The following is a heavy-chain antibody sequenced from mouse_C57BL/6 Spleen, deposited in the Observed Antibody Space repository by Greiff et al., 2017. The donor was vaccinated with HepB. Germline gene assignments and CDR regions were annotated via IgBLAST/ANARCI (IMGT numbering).Heavy chain of an antibody. CDR1: GYTFTSYW. J-gene: IGHJ1*03. Sequence: VQLQQPGAELVKPGASVKLSCKASGYTFTSYWMHWVKQRPGRGLEWIGRFDPNSGSTKYNEKFKSKATLTVDKPSSTAYMQLSSLTSEDSAVYYCARDGSSYEWYFDVWGTGTTVTVSS. V-gene: IGHV1-72*01. CDR3: ARDGSSYEWYFDV. D-gene: IGHD1-1*01. CDR2: FDPNSGST.